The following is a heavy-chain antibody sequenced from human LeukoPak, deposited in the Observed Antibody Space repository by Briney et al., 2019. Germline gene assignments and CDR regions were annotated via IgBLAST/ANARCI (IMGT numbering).Heavy chain of an antibody. V-gene: IGHV1-58*02. CDR2: IVVGSGDT. CDR1: GFTFASSI. D-gene: IGHD3-3*01. CDR3: AADDFSTTGPIDS. J-gene: IGHJ4*02. Sequence: ASVKVSCKASGFTFASSIIQWVRQARGQRLGWIGWIVVGSGDTIYAQRFQERVTITRDVSAGTAYMELSSLRSEDTAVYFCAADDFSTTGPIDSWGQGTLVSVSS.